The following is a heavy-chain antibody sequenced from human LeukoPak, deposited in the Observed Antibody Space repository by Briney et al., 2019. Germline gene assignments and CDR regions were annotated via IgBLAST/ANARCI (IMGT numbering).Heavy chain of an antibody. CDR1: GYTFTSYD. V-gene: IGHV1-8*01. Sequence: GASVKVSCKASGYTFTSYDINWVRRATGQGLEWMGSMNPNSGNTGYAQKLQGRVTMTRNTSISTPYMELSSLRSEDTAVYYCARGFFGMATTESYYYMDVWGKGTTVTVSS. CDR2: MNPNSGNT. D-gene: IGHD5-24*01. J-gene: IGHJ6*03. CDR3: ARGFFGMATTESYYYMDV.